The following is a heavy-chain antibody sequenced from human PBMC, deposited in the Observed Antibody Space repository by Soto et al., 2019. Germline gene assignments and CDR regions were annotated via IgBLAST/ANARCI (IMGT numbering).Heavy chain of an antibody. J-gene: IGHJ6*02. CDR2: MNPNSGNT. V-gene: IGHV1-8*01. CDR1: GYTFTSYD. D-gene: IGHD1-26*01. Sequence: QVQLVQSGAEVKKPGASVNVSCKASGYTFTSYDINWVRQATGQGLEWMGWMNPNSGNTGYAQKFQGRVTMTRDTSISTAYMELSSLRSEDTAVFHCARQWELSGYYYGMDVWGQGTTVTVSS. CDR3: ARQWELSGYYYGMDV.